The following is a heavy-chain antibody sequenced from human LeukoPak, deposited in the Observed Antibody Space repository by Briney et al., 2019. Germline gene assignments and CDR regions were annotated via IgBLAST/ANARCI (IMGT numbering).Heavy chain of an antibody. CDR1: GFTFEDYA. Sequence: GGSLRLSCAVSGFTFEDYAMHWVRQAPGKGLEWVSGISWNSGSIGYADSVKGRFTISRDNAKNSLYLQMNSLRAEDTALYYCVKDRLYDSSGYYAHWGQGTLVTASS. D-gene: IGHD3-22*01. CDR2: ISWNSGSI. V-gene: IGHV3-9*01. J-gene: IGHJ4*02. CDR3: VKDRLYDSSGYYAH.